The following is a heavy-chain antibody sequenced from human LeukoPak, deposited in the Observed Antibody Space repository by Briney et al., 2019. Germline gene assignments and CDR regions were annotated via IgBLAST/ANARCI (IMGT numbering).Heavy chain of an antibody. D-gene: IGHD7-27*01. CDR2: IYSGGTT. CDR3: ARETGDDAFDI. J-gene: IGHJ3*02. V-gene: IGHV3-66*01. CDR1: GFTFNIYG. Sequence: GRSLRLSCAASGFTFNIYGMHWVRQAPGKGLEWVSVIYSGGTTYYAGSVKGRFTISRDNSKKTLYLQMNSLRAEDTAVYYCARETGDDAFDIWGQGTMVTVSS.